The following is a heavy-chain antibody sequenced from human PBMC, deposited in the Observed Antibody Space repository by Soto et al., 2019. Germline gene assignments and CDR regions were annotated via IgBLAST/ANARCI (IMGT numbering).Heavy chain of an antibody. Sequence: EVQLVESGGGLVHPGGSLRLSCAASGFTFSGYGMHWVRQAPRKGLESISYISGTSSTTYYADSVKGRFTISRDDAKSSLYLQMNGLRDEDTAVYYCARGCIPAGCSNWFDPWGQGTLVTVSS. D-gene: IGHD2-15*01. CDR3: ARGCIPAGCSNWFDP. CDR1: GFTFSGYG. V-gene: IGHV3-48*02. J-gene: IGHJ5*02. CDR2: ISGTSSTT.